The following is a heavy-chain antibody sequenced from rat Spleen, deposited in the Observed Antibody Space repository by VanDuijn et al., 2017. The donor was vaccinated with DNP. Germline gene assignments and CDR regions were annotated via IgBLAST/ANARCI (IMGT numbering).Heavy chain of an antibody. J-gene: IGHJ2*01. V-gene: IGHV5S13*01. D-gene: IGHD1-2*01. CDR3: ASWAPIAPLSTSNY. CDR1: GFTFSNYA. Sequence: EVQLVESGGDLVPPGRSLKLSCAASGFTFSNYAMAWVRQAPTKGLEWVASISTGGGNTYYRDSVKGRFTISRDNAENTVYLQMSSLRSEDTATYYCASWAPIAPLSTSNYWGQGVMVTVSS. CDR2: ISTGGGNT.